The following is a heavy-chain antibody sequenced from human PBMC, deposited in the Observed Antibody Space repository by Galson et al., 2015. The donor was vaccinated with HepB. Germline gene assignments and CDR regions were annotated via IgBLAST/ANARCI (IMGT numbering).Heavy chain of an antibody. J-gene: IGHJ4*02. CDR2: ISGSADST. Sequence: SLRLSCAASGFTFSSYAMSWVRQAPGKGLEWVSSISGSADSTYYADSVKGRFTFSRDNPKNTLYLQMNTLRAEDTAIYYCTRSYCSSISCYTADYWGQGTLVTVSS. V-gene: IGHV3-23*01. CDR3: TRSYCSSISCYTADY. CDR1: GFTFSSYA. D-gene: IGHD2-2*02.